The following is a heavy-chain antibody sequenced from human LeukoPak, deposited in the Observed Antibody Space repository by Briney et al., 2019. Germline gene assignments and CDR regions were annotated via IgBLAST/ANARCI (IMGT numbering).Heavy chain of an antibody. Sequence: PSETLSLTCTVSGGSISSSSYYWGWIRQPPGKGLEWIGSIYYSGSTYYNPSLKSRVTISVDTSKNQFSLKLSSVTAADTAVYYCARLSQVGYPYYYYYMDVWGKGTTVTISS. CDR1: GGSISSSSYY. J-gene: IGHJ6*03. CDR3: ARLSQVGYPYYYYYMDV. D-gene: IGHD6-25*01. CDR2: IYYSGST. V-gene: IGHV4-39*01.